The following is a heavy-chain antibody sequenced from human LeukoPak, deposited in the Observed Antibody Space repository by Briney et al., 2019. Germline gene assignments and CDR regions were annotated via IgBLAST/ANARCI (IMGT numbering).Heavy chain of an antibody. J-gene: IGHJ4*02. CDR1: GFTFSDYY. V-gene: IGHV3-11*06. CDR2: ISSSSSYT. Sequence: GGSLRLSCAASGFTFSDYYMSWIRQAPGKGLEWVSYISSSSSYTNYADSVKGRFTTSRDNAKNSLYLQMNSLRAEDTAVYYCASTGGGYYFDYWGQGTLVTVSS. D-gene: IGHD3-16*01. CDR3: ASTGGGYYFDY.